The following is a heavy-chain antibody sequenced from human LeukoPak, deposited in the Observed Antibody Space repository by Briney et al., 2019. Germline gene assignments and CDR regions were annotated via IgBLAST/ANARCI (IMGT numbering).Heavy chain of an antibody. CDR3: AREAENCSSTSCYRNAFDI. Sequence: SQTLSLTCTVSGGSISSGGYYWSWIRQPPGKGLEWIGYIYHSGSTYYNPSLKSRVTISVDRSKNQFSPKLSSVTAADTAVYYCAREAENCSSTSCYRNAFDIWGQGTMVTVSS. CDR1: GGSISSGGYY. V-gene: IGHV4-30-2*01. J-gene: IGHJ3*02. CDR2: IYHSGST. D-gene: IGHD2-2*01.